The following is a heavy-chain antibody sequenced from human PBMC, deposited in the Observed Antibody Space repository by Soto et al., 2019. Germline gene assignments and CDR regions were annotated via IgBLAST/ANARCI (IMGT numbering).Heavy chain of an antibody. CDR2: INPNSGGT. CDR1: GYIFTGYY. D-gene: IGHD3-22*01. Sequence: ASVKVSCKASGYIFTGYYMHWVRQAPGQGLEWMGWINPNSGGTNYAQKFQGRVTMTRDTSISTAYMELSRLRSDDTAVYYCARDYYDSSGYYYYYYGMDVWGQGTTVTVSS. CDR3: ARDYYDSSGYYYYYYGMDV. J-gene: IGHJ6*02. V-gene: IGHV1-2*02.